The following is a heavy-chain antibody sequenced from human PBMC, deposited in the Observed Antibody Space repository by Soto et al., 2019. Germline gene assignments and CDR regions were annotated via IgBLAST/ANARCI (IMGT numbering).Heavy chain of an antibody. J-gene: IGHJ4*02. CDR3: AKDSPSLDGNSGSFDY. V-gene: IGHV3-30*18. D-gene: IGHD4-17*01. CDR2: ISYDGSNK. CDR1: GFTFSSYG. Sequence: VGSLRLSCAASGFTFSSYGMHWVRQAPGKGLEWVAVISYDGSNKYYADSVKGRFTISRDNSKNTLYLQMNSLRAEDTAVYYCAKDSPSLDGNSGSFDYWGQGTLVTVSS.